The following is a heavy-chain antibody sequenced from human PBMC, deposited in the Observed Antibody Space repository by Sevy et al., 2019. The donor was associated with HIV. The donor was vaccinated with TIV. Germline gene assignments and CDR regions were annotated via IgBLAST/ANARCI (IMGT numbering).Heavy chain of an antibody. J-gene: IGHJ4*02. CDR3: GRDRSYGDYESFDY. Sequence: ASVKVSCKASGYTFTSYGISWVRQAPGQGLEGVGWIIAYNGNTNYAQKLQGRVTMTTDTTTSTAYMELRSLRSDDTAVYYCGRDRSYGDYESFDYWGQGTLVTVSS. V-gene: IGHV1-18*04. D-gene: IGHD4-17*01. CDR2: IIAYNGNT. CDR1: GYTFTSYG.